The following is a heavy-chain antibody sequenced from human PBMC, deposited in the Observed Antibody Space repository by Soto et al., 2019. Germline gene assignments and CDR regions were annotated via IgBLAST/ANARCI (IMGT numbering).Heavy chain of an antibody. J-gene: IGHJ4*02. CDR3: ALRSMAVVPEY. D-gene: IGHD3-22*01. V-gene: IGHV4-59*01. Sequence: QVQLQESGPGLVKPSETLSLTCAVSGDSISTYYCMWIRQPPGKGLESIGYLYYGRSANYNPSLKSRVTLSVDTSTNQCSLTLRSMTAEDTAVYYCALRSMAVVPEYWGQGTLVTVSS. CDR1: GDSISTYY. CDR2: LYYGRSA.